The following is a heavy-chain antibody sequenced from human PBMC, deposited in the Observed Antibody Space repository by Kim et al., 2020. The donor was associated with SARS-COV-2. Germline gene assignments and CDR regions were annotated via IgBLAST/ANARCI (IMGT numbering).Heavy chain of an antibody. J-gene: IGHJ3*02. Sequence: DSVKRRFTISRDNAKSSLYLQMNSLRAEDTALYHCARDQSIWSSSGAFDIWGQGTMVTVSS. V-gene: IGHV3-20*01. CDR3: ARDQSIWSSSGAFDI. D-gene: IGHD3-10*01.